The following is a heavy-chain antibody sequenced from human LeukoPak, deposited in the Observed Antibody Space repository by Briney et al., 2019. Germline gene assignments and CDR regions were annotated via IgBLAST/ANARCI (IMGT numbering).Heavy chain of an antibody. Sequence: SETLSLTCAVYGGSFSGYYWSWIRQPPGKGLEWIGEINHSGSTNYNPSLKSRVTISVDTSKNQFSLKLSSVTAADTAVYYCARDGVDYYGSGSFGWFDPWGQGTLVTVSS. V-gene: IGHV4-34*01. CDR2: INHSGST. CDR1: GGSFSGYY. D-gene: IGHD3-10*01. J-gene: IGHJ5*02. CDR3: ARDGVDYYGSGSFGWFDP.